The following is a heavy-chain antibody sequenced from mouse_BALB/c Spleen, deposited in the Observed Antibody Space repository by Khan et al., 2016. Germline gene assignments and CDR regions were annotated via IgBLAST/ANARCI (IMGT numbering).Heavy chain of an antibody. V-gene: IGHV2-9*02. CDR3: ARDYGSSYVCAY. D-gene: IGHD1-1*01. CDR2: IWAGGST. CDR1: GFSLTSYG. Sequence: QVQLKESGPGLVAPSQSLSITCTVSGFSLTSYGVHWVRQPPGKGLEWLGVIWAGGSTNYNSALMSRLSISKDNSKSQVFLKMNSLQTDDTAMYYCARDYGSSYVCAYWGQGTLVTVSA. J-gene: IGHJ3*01.